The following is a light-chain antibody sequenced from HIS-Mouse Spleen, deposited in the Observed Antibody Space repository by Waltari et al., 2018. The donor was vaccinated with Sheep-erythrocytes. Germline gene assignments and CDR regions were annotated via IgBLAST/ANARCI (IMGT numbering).Light chain of an antibody. Sequence: TQPPSASGSPGQSVTISCTGTSSAVCGYNYVSWYQQKPGQAPRLLIYDASNRATGIPARFSGSGSGTDFTLTISSLEPEDFAVYYCQQRSNWPPLTFGGGTKVEIK. CDR3: QQRSNWPPLT. CDR2: DAS. J-gene: IGKJ4*01. CDR1: AVCGYNY. V-gene: IGKV3-11*01.